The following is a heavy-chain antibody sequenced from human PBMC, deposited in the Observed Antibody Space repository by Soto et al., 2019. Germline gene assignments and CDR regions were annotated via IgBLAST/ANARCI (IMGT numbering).Heavy chain of an antibody. J-gene: IGHJ6*02. Sequence: ASVKVSCKASGYTFTGYYIHWVRQAPGQGLEWMGWINPNSGGTNYAQKFQGWVTMTRDTSISTAYMELSRLRSDDTAVYYCARAGVKDSSAIYGMDVWGQGTTVTVSS. V-gene: IGHV1-2*04. CDR3: ARAGVKDSSAIYGMDV. CDR2: INPNSGGT. CDR1: GYTFTGYY. D-gene: IGHD3-22*01.